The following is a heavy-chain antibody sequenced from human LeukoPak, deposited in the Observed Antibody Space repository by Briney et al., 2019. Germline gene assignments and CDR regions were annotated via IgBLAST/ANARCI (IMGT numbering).Heavy chain of an antibody. Sequence: ASVKVSCKSSVKTFNTYGISWVRQAPGQGLEWIGWISSQNEYTKYADKFQGRVTMTTDTSTTTVYTELRSLRSDDTAVYYCANVAKGRYFFYYMDVWGKGTTVTVSS. V-gene: IGHV1-18*01. CDR1: VKTFNTYG. D-gene: IGHD3-16*01. CDR2: ISSQNEYT. CDR3: ANVAKGRYFFYYMDV. J-gene: IGHJ6*03.